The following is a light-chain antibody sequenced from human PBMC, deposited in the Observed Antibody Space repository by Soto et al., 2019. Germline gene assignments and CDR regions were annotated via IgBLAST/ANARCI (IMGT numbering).Light chain of an antibody. V-gene: IGLV2-23*02. J-gene: IGLJ3*02. Sequence: QSALTQPASVSGSPGQSITISCXGTSXDVGSYNLVSWYQQHPGKAPKLMIYEVSKRPSGVSNRFXGSKSGNTASLTISGLQAEDEADYYCCSYAGSSTWVFGGGTKLTVL. CDR1: SXDVGSYNL. CDR3: CSYAGSSTWV. CDR2: EVS.